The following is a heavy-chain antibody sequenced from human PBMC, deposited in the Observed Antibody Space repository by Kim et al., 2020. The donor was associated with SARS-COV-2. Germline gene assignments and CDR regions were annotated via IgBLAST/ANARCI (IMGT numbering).Heavy chain of an antibody. CDR1: GYTLTELS. Sequence: ASVKVSCKVSGYTLTELSMHWVRQAPGKGLEWMGGFDPEDGETIYEQKFQGRVTMTEDTSTDTVYMELSSLRSEDTAVYYCATLDSSGYYKEYYFDYWGQGTLVTVSS. CDR3: ATLDSSGYYKEYYFDY. V-gene: IGHV1-24*01. D-gene: IGHD3-22*01. CDR2: FDPEDGET. J-gene: IGHJ4*02.